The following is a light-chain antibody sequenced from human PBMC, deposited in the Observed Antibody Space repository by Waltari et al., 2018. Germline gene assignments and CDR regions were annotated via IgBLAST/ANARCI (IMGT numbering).Light chain of an antibody. CDR3: QTGGHGTWV. J-gene: IGLJ3*02. CDR2: VNCDGSH. V-gene: IGLV4-69*01. Sequence: QLVLTQSPSASAALGASVKPTCTLSSGHSSTIIAWPQQHPKKGPRYLMKVNCDGSHSKWDEIPDRFSGSSSGAERYLTISSLPSEDEADYYCQTGGHGTWVFGGGTKLTVL. CDR1: SGHSSTI.